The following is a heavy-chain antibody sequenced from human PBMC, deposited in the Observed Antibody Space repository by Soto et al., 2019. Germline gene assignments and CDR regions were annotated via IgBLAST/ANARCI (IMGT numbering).Heavy chain of an antibody. V-gene: IGHV4-30-2*01. CDR2: IYHSGST. Sequence: SETLSLTCAVSGGSISSGGYSWSWIRQPPGKGLEWIGYIYHSGSTYYNPSLKSRVTISVDRSKNQFPLRLSSVTAADTAVYYCARVPDRWGQGTLVTVSS. CDR1: GGSISSGGYS. J-gene: IGHJ5*02. CDR3: ARVPDR. D-gene: IGHD2-2*01.